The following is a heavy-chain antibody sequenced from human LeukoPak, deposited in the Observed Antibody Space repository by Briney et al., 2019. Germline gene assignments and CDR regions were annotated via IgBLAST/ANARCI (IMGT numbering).Heavy chain of an antibody. V-gene: IGHV3-48*01. CDR1: GFTFSSYS. CDR2: ITSSSSTI. Sequence: GGSLRLSCAASGFTFSSYSMNWVRQAPGRGLEWVSYITSSSSTIFYADSVKGRFTISRDNAKNSLYLQMISLRAEDTAVYYCARRPQGRSGRWGQGTVVTVSS. CDR3: ARRPQGRSGR. J-gene: IGHJ4*02. D-gene: IGHD3-3*01.